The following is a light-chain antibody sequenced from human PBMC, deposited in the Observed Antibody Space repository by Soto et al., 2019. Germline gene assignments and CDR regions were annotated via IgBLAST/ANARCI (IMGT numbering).Light chain of an antibody. CDR3: QAWDSSTAV. J-gene: IGLJ1*01. V-gene: IGLV3-1*01. CDR2: QDS. CDR1: KLGDKY. Sequence: SYELTQPPSVSVSPGQTASITCSGEKLGDKYACWYQQKPGQSPVLVIYQDSKRPSGIPERFSGSNSGNTATLTISGTQAIDEADYYCQAWDSSTAVFGTGTKVTV.